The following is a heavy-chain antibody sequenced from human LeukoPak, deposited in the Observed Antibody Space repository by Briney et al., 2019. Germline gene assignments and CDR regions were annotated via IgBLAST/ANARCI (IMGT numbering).Heavy chain of an antibody. D-gene: IGHD2-15*01. CDR2: IYHSGRT. V-gene: IGHV4-39*07. CDR1: GGSISSSSYY. Sequence: PSETLSLTCTVSGGSISSSSYYWGWIRQPPGKGLEWIGSIYHSGRTYYNPSLKSRVTISVDTSKNQFSLKLSSVTAADTAVYYCARTTEGYCRGRSCYSYYYYMDVWGKGTTVTVSS. J-gene: IGHJ6*03. CDR3: ARTTEGYCRGRSCYSYYYYMDV.